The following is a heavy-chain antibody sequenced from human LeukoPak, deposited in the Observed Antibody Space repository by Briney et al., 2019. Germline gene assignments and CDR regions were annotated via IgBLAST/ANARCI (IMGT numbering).Heavy chain of an antibody. CDR3: ARDEYYGSGRPPNYYYYYYYMDV. CDR1: GFTFSSYS. J-gene: IGHJ6*03. V-gene: IGHV3-21*01. Sequence: GGSLRLSCAASGFTFSSYSMNWVRQAPGKGLEWVSSISSSSSYIYYAYAVNGLFTISIDKAKNSLYLQMNSLRAEDTAVYYCARDEYYGSGRPPNYYYYYYYMDVWGKGTTVTVSS. D-gene: IGHD3-10*01. CDR2: ISSSSSYI.